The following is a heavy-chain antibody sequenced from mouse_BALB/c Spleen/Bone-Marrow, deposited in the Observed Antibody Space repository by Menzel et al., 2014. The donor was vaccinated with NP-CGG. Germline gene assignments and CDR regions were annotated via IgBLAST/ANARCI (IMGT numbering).Heavy chain of an antibody. D-gene: IGHD6-1*01. V-gene: IGHV14-3*02. Sequence: VQLQQSGAELVKPGASVMLSCTASGFNIKDTYMYWVKQRPEQGLEWIGRIDPANGNTKYDPRFQAKATLTADTSSNTAYLQLNSLTSEDTAVYYCARSSHYYDMDYWGQGTSVTVSS. CDR3: ARSSHYYDMDY. J-gene: IGHJ4*01. CDR2: IDPANGNT. CDR1: GFNIKDTY.